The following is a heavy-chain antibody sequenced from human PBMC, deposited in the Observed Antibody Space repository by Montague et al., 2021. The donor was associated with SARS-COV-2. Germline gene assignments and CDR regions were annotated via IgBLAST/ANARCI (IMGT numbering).Heavy chain of an antibody. D-gene: IGHD3-22*01. J-gene: IGHJ4*02. CDR2: IKQSGST. V-gene: IGHV4-34*01. Sequence: SETLSLTCGVYGGSFGDDHWSWIRQPPGKGLEWIGDIKQSGSTXXXPSXXXRVTISVDTSRNQFSLKLTSVTAADTAVYFCARGHLSVSMIVVVFTSASYYFDYWGQGALVTASS. CDR1: GGSFGDDH. CDR3: ARGHLSVSMIVVVFTSASYYFDY.